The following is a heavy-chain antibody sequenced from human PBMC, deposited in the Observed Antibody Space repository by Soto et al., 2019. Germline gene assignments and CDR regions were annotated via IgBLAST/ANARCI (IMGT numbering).Heavy chain of an antibody. D-gene: IGHD3-22*01. J-gene: IGHJ4*02. CDR1: GFTFADYA. V-gene: IGHV3-43*02. CDR3: AKAQFYYDSSPYDS. Sequence: VQMVESGGGVVHPGGSLRLSCAVSGFTFADYAVHWVRHSAGKGLEWVSFINADGSEKYYADSVRGRFTISSDNSKESFYLHMNSLRLEDTAMYYCAKAQFYYDSSPYDSWGQGTLVTVSS. CDR2: INADGSEK.